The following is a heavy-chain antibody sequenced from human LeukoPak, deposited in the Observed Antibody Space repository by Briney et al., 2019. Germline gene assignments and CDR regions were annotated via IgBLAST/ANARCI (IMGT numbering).Heavy chain of an antibody. Sequence: SQTRSLTCTVSGGSISSGGYYWSWIRQPPEKGLEWIGYIYHSGSTYYNPSLKSRVTISVDRSKNQFSLKLSSVTAADTAVYYCARVGFPYYFDYWGQGTLVTVSS. V-gene: IGHV4-30-2*01. CDR3: ARVGFPYYFDY. J-gene: IGHJ4*02. D-gene: IGHD3-10*01. CDR2: IYHSGST. CDR1: GGSISSGGYY.